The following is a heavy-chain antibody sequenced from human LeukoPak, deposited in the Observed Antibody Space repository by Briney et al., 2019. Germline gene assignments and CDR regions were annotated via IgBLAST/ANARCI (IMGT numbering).Heavy chain of an antibody. CDR3: ARGSEDYDSSGYYYDLGDY. V-gene: IGHV3-11*04. Sequence: GGSLRLSCAASGFTFSSYWMSWIRQAPGKGLEWVSYISSSGSTIYYADSVKGRFTISRDNAKNSLYLQMNSLRTEDTAVYYCARGSEDYDSSGYYYDLGDYWGQGTLVTVSS. J-gene: IGHJ4*02. D-gene: IGHD3-22*01. CDR1: GFTFSSYW. CDR2: ISSSGSTI.